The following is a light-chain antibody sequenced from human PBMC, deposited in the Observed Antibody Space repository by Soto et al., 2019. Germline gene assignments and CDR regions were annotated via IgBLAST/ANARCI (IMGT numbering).Light chain of an antibody. CDR2: GTS. V-gene: IGKV3D-15*01. Sequence: EIVLTQSPGTLSLSPGERATLSCRADRSVSDTLLTWFQQKPGQAPRLLIFGTSNRAPGIPDRFSGSGSGTEFTLTISTLQSEDFAVYYCQQYNNWPLTFGQGTRLEIK. J-gene: IGKJ5*01. CDR3: QQYNNWPLT. CDR1: RSVSDTL.